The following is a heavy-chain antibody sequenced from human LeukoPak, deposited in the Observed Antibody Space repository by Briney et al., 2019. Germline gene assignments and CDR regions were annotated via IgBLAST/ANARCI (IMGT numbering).Heavy chain of an antibody. V-gene: IGHV3-30-3*01. D-gene: IGHD3-10*01. CDR2: ISYDGSNK. J-gene: IGHJ6*02. Sequence: GGSLRLSCAASGFTFSSYAMHWVRQAPGKGLEWVAVISYDGSNKYYADPVKGRFTISRDNSKNTLYLQMNSLRAEDTAVYYCARAMVRGVNNYYYGMDVWGQGTTVTVSS. CDR3: ARAMVRGVNNYYYGMDV. CDR1: GFTFSSYA.